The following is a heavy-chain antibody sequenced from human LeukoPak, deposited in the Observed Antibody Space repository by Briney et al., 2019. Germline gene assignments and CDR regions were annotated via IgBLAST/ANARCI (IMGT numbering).Heavy chain of an antibody. CDR2: IYYSGST. J-gene: IGHJ6*02. CDR3: ARLSLTYGMDV. V-gene: IGHV4-39*01. Sequence: SETLSLTCTVSGGSISSSSYYWGWIRQPPGKGLEWIGSIYYSGSTYYNPSLKSRVTISVDTSKNQFSLKLSSVTAADTAVYYCARLSLTYGMDVWGQGTTVTVSS. CDR1: GGSISSSSYY. D-gene: IGHD3-9*01.